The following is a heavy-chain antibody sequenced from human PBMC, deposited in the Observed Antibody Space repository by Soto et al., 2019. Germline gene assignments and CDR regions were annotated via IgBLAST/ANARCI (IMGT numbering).Heavy chain of an antibody. CDR3: TPLPRRYVILTGYYPYAAFAI. V-gene: IGHV4-59*08. CDR2: IYYSGST. J-gene: IGHJ3*02. CDR1: GGSISSYY. Sequence: SETLSLTCTVSGGSISSYYWSWIRQPPGKGLEWIGYIYYSGSTNYNPSLKSRVTISVDTSKNQFSLKLSSVTAADTAVYYCTPLPRRYVILTGYYPYAAFAICAQGTTVPLSS. D-gene: IGHD3-9*01.